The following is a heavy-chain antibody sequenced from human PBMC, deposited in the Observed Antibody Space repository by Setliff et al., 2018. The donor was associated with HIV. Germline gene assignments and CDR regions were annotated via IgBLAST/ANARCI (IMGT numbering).Heavy chain of an antibody. CDR1: GFTFSDYW. Sequence: GSLRLSCTASGFTFSDYWMHWVRRGPGRGLEWVSRIGRDGTVANYADSVKGRFTISRDNSKNTLYLEMTSLRAEDTAVYHCAKDMNYNNDYPGVLGSWGRGTLVTVSS. D-gene: IGHD3-16*01. CDR3: AKDMNYNNDYPGVLGS. CDR2: IGRDGTVA. J-gene: IGHJ4*02. V-gene: IGHV3-74*01.